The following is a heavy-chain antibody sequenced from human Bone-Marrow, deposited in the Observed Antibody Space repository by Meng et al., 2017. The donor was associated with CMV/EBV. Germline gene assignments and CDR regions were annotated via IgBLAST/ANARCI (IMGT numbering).Heavy chain of an antibody. J-gene: IGHJ3*02. CDR2: IYPGDSDT. V-gene: IGHV5-51*01. CDR1: GYSFTSYW. D-gene: IGHD2-2*02. Sequence: GESLKISCKGSGYSFTSYWIGWVRQMPGKGLEWMGIIYPGDSDTRYSPSFQGQVTISADKSISTAYQQWISLKASDTAMYYCARGASYQLLYAPGAFDIWGQGTMVTVSS. CDR3: ARGASYQLLYAPGAFDI.